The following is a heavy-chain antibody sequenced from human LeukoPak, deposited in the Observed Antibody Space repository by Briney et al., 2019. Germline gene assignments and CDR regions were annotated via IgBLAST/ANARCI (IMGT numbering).Heavy chain of an antibody. CDR1: GFTFNTYG. Sequence: GGSLRLSCAASGFTFNTYGMHWVRQAPGKGLEWVAFIWSDGSNKYYADSVKGRFTISGDNSKNTLYLQMNSLRAEDTAVYYCAKSLGATRGYFDYWGQGTLVTVSS. CDR2: IWSDGSNK. CDR3: AKSLGATRGYFDY. V-gene: IGHV3-30*02. D-gene: IGHD1-26*01. J-gene: IGHJ4*02.